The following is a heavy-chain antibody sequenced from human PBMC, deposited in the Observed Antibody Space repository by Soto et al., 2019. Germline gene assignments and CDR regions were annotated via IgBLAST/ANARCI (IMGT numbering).Heavy chain of an antibody. Sequence: QVQLQESGPGLVKPSQTLSLTCTVSGGSISRSGYFWSWIRQHPGKGLEWIGYIYDSGSTYYNPCLKSRVSLSVDTSKNQFSLNLTSVTAADTAMYYCARSSRSYFDYWGQGTLVTVSS. CDR2: IYDSGST. CDR3: ARSSRSYFDY. CDR1: GGSISRSGYF. V-gene: IGHV4-31*03. J-gene: IGHJ4*02.